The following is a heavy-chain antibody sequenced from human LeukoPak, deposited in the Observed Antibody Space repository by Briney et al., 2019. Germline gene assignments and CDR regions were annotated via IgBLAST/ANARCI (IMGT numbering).Heavy chain of an antibody. CDR1: GYTFTSYG. J-gene: IGHJ4*02. D-gene: IGHD3-3*01. CDR3: ARDPQTIFGVVMNDD. CDR2: ISAYNGNT. V-gene: IGHV1-18*01. Sequence: ASVKVSCKASGYTFTSYGISWVRQAPGQGLEWMGWISAYNGNTNYAQKLQGRVTMTTDTSTSTAYMELRSLRSDDTAVYYCARDPQTIFGVVMNDDWGQGTLVTVSS.